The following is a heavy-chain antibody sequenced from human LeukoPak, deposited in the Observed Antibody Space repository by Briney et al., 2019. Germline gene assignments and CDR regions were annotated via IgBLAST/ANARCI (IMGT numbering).Heavy chain of an antibody. CDR2: INSDGRST. V-gene: IGHV3-74*01. CDR3: ARRGYYYGSGSDY. CDR1: GFTFSSYW. Sequence: LPGGSLRLSCAASGFTFSSYWMHWVRQAPGKGLVWVSRINSDGRSTSYADSVKGRFTISRDNAKNTLYLQMTSLTAEDTAVYYCARRGYYYGSGSDYWGQGTLVTVSS. D-gene: IGHD3-10*01. J-gene: IGHJ4*02.